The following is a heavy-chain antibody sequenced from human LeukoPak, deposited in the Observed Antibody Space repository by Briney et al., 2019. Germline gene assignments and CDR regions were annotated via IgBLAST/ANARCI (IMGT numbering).Heavy chain of an antibody. D-gene: IGHD3-3*01. V-gene: IGHV3-66*01. CDR2: IYGGGST. CDR3: ARAVRFLEWYHDYH. J-gene: IGHJ4*01. Sequence: GGSLRLSCAASGFTVSSNYMSWVRQAPGKGLEWVSVIYGGGSTRYADSVKGRFTISRDNSKNTVYLQMNSLRAEDTAVYYCARAVRFLEWYHDYHWGQGTLVTVSS. CDR1: GFTVSSNY.